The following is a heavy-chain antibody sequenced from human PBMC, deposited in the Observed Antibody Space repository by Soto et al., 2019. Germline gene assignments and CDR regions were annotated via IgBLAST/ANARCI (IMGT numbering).Heavy chain of an antibody. V-gene: IGHV1-2*04. D-gene: IGHD3-10*01. Sequence: ASVKVSCKASGDTFTGYYMHWVRQAPGQGLEWMGWINPNSGGTNYAQKFQGWVTMTRDTSISTAYMELSRLRSDDTAVFSCPIHGGWGSYSDGMAVGGKGTTVTVSS. CDR3: PIHGGWGSYSDGMAV. CDR2: INPNSGGT. J-gene: IGHJ6*04. CDR1: GDTFTGYY.